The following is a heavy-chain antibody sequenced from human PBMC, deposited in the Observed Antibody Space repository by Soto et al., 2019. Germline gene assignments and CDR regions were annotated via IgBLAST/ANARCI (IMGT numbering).Heavy chain of an antibody. CDR1: GFTFSIYA. J-gene: IGHJ3*02. D-gene: IGHD6-19*01. V-gene: IGHV3-23*01. CDR3: AKDPSSGWPHDAFDI. Sequence: GGSLRLSCAASGFTFSIYAMSWVRQAPGKGLEWVSAISDGGGSTYYADSVKGRFTISRDNSKNTVYLQMDSLRAGDTALYYCAKDPSSGWPHDAFDIWGQGTMVTXSS. CDR2: ISDGGGST.